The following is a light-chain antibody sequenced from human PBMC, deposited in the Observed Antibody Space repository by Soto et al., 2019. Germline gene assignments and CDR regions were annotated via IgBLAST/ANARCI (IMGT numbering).Light chain of an antibody. CDR2: DVS. CDR1: SSDVGVYNY. Sequence: QSVLTQPASVSGSPGQSITISCTGTSSDVGVYNYVSWYQRHPGKAPKVMIYDVSNRPSGVSNRFSGSKSGNTASLTISGLQAEDEADYYWRSNRSINTLALFFGTGTKVTVL. J-gene: IGLJ1*01. V-gene: IGLV2-14*03. CDR3: RSNRSINTLALF.